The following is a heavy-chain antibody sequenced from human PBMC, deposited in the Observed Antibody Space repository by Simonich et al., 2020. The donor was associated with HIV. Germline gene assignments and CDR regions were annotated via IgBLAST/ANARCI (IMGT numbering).Heavy chain of an antibody. V-gene: IGHV4-34*01. J-gene: IGHJ4*02. D-gene: IGHD3-3*01. Sequence: QVQLQQWGAGLLKPSETLSLTCAVYGGSFSGYYWSWIRQPPGKGLEWSGEINHSGITNYKSSLNSRATISVDKSKNQFSLKLSSVTAADTAIYYCARRDRELILYFDYWGQGNLVTVSS. CDR3: ARRDRELILYFDY. CDR1: GGSFSGYY. CDR2: INHSGIT.